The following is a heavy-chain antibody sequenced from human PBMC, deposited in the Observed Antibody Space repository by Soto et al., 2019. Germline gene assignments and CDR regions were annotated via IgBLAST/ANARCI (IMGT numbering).Heavy chain of an antibody. CDR3: ARDRSEIADRPTLWGDP. Sequence: PSETLSLTCTVSGGSISSYYWSWIRQPPGKGLEWIGYIYYSGSTDYNPSLKSRVTISVDTSKNQFSLKLSSVTAADTAVYYCARDRSEIADRPTLWGDPWGQGTLVTVS. CDR1: GGSISSYY. J-gene: IGHJ5*02. V-gene: IGHV4-59*01. CDR2: IYYSGST. D-gene: IGHD6-6*01.